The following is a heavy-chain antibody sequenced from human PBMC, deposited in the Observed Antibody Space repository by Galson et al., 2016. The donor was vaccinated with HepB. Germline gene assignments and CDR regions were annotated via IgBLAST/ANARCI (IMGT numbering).Heavy chain of an antibody. J-gene: IGHJ4*02. CDR2: IYQTGTA. CDR3: TRGTLGTSATMAFDY. V-gene: IGHV4-4*02. Sequence: SETLSLTCAVSGGSISNNYWWSWVRQSPGNGLEWIGEIYQTGTANYNPPFTSRATISVDTSKNQISLRLDSVTAADTAVYYCTRGTLGTSATMAFDYWGQGTLVSVSS. CDR1: GGSISNNYW. D-gene: IGHD4/OR15-4a*01.